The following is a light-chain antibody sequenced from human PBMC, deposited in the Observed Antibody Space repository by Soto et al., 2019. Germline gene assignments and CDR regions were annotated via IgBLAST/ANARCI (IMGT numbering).Light chain of an antibody. CDR2: HNT. J-gene: IGLJ2*01. V-gene: IGLV1-40*03. CDR1: SSNIGAGYD. Sequence: QAVVTQPPSVSEAPGQRVTISCTGSSSNIGAGYDVQWYQQLPGTAPKLLIYHNTNRPSGVPDRFSGSKSDASASLAITGLQAEDEADYYCQSYDSSLNVLVFGGGTKLTVL. CDR3: QSYDSSLNVLV.